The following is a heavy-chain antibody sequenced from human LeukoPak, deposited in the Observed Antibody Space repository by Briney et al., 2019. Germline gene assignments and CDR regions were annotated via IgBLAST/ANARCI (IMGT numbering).Heavy chain of an antibody. CDR2: IYHSGST. CDR3: ARESRAAAGIHFDY. CDR1: GYSISSGYY. J-gene: IGHJ4*02. D-gene: IGHD6-13*01. Sequence: SETLSLTCTVSGYSISSGYYWGWIGQPPGKGLEWIGSIYHSGSTYYNPSLKNRVTISVNTSKNQFSLKLSSVTAADTAVYYCARESRAAAGIHFDYWGQGTLVTVSS. V-gene: IGHV4-38-2*02.